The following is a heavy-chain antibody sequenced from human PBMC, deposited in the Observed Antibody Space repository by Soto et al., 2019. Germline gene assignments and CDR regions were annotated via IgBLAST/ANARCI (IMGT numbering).Heavy chain of an antibody. D-gene: IGHD6-13*01. CDR1: GLTFSSFS. J-gene: IGHJ3*01. V-gene: IGHV3-21*01. CDR3: ARDIANGAVDV. Sequence: EVQLVDSGGGLVKPGGSLRLSCAASGLTFSSFSMNWVRQAPGKGLEWVSSISSSSSYIYYTDSVKGRFTISRDNAKNSMYLQMNSLRAEDTSVYYCARDIANGAVDVWGQGTMVTVSS. CDR2: ISSSSSYI.